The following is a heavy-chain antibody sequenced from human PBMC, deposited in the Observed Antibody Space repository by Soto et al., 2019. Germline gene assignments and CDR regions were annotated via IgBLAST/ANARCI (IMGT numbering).Heavy chain of an antibody. CDR3: ARDALRIMITFGAPAAYFDY. V-gene: IGHV3-23*01. Sequence: GGSLRLSCEASGFTFNNYAMTWVRQTPGKGLQWVSTISGSGSSTFYADSVRGRFTISRDNSKNTLYLQMNSLRAEDTAVYYCARDALRIMITFGAPAAYFDYWGQGTLVTVSS. CDR1: GFTFNNYA. CDR2: ISGSGSST. D-gene: IGHD3-16*01. J-gene: IGHJ4*02.